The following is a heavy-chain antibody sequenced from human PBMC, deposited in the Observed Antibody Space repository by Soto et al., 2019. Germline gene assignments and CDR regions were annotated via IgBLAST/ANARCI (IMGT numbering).Heavy chain of an antibody. CDR2: IWYDGSNK. J-gene: IGHJ4*02. CDR3: ARAGADDGDKGVSGY. V-gene: IGHV3-33*01. Sequence: QVQLVESGGGVVQPGRSLRLSCTASGFSFSNYGMHWVRQTPGKGLEWVAVIWYDGSNKWYADSVKGRFTVSRDNSKNTMLLQMNSLRVEDTAVYYCARAGADDGDKGVSGYWGQGTLVTVSS. CDR1: GFSFSNYG. D-gene: IGHD4-17*01.